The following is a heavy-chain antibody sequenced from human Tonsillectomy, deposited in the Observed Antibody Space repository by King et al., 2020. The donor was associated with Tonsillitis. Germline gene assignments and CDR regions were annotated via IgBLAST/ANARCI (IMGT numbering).Heavy chain of an antibody. CDR3: ARVAGYYDSWFDP. CDR1: GFTFSSYG. J-gene: IGHJ5*02. V-gene: IGHV3-33*01. Sequence: VQLVESGGGVVQPGRSLRLSCAASGFTFSSYGMHWVRQAPGKGLAWVAVIWDDGSYKYYAASVKGRFTISRDNSKNTLYLQMNSLRAEDTAVYYCARVAGYYDSWFDPWGQGTLVTVSS. D-gene: IGHD3-22*01. CDR2: IWDDGSYK.